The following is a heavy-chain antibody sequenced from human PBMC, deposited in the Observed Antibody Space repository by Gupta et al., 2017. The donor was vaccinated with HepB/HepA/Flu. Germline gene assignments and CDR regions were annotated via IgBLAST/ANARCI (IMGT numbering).Heavy chain of an antibody. J-gene: IGHJ5*01. Sequence: EVQLVESGGGLVKPGGSLRISCAASGFTFSQYRMNWVRQAPGKGLEWVSSISSSGNYLYYADSMKGRFTVSRDNARNSLFLEMKSLRAEDTAIYDCARDTSDGYNYDSWGQGTLVTVSS. CDR1: GFTFSQYR. CDR2: ISSSGNYL. CDR3: ARDTSDGYNYDS. D-gene: IGHD5-24*01. V-gene: IGHV3-21*01.